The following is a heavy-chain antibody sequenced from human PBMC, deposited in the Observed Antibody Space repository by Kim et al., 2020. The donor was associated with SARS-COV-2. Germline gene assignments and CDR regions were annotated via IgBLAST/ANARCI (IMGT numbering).Heavy chain of an antibody. CDR3: AREGTSSNGCHS. CDR1: GFTFSSYS. J-gene: IGHJ5*02. CDR2: INSDGSTT. Sequence: GGSLRLSCAASGFTFSSYSMHWVRQAPGKGLVWVSRINSDGSTTNYADSVKGRFSISRDNTKNTLYLQMNSLRADDTAVYHCAREGTSSNGCHSWGQGTLVTV. D-gene: IGHD6-25*01. V-gene: IGHV3-74*01.